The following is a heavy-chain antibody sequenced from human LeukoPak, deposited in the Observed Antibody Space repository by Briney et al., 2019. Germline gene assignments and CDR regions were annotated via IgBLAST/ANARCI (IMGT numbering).Heavy chain of an antibody. J-gene: IGHJ5*02. V-gene: IGHV1-18*01. CDR1: GYTFTSYG. CDR3: ARVAALGYCSSTSCYSQGWFDP. D-gene: IGHD2-2*01. CDR2: ISAYNGNT. Sequence: ASVKVSCKASGYTFTSYGISWVRQAPGQGLEWMGWISAYNGNTNYAQKLQGRVTMTTDTSTSTAYMELRSLRSDDTAVYYCARVAALGYCSSTSCYSQGWFDPWGQGTLVTVSS.